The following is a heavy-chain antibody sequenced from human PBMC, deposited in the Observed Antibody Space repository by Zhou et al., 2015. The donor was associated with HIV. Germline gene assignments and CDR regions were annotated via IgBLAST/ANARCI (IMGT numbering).Heavy chain of an antibody. J-gene: IGHJ6*02. D-gene: IGHD3-10*01. CDR1: GGTFSSYA. V-gene: IGHV1-69*01. Sequence: QVQLVQSGAEVKKPGSSVKVSCKASGGTFSSYAISWVRQAPGQGLEWMGGIIPIFGTANYAQKFQGRVTITADESTSTAYMELSSLRSEDTAVYYCARDSPRQGFGDAVGQYGMDVWGQGTTVTVSS. CDR2: IIPIFGTA. CDR3: ARDSPRQGFGDAVGQYGMDV.